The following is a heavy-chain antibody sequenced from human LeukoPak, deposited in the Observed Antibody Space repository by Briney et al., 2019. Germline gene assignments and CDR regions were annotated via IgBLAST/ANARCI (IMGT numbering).Heavy chain of an antibody. V-gene: IGHV3-21*01. J-gene: IGHJ4*02. Sequence: GGSLRLSCAASGFTFSSYSMNWVRQAPGRGLEWVSSISSSSSYIYYADSVKGRFTISRDNAKNSLYLQMNSLRVEDAAVYYCAREHYDSGSYSGNFDYWGQGTLVTVSS. CDR3: AREHYDSGSYSGNFDY. CDR1: GFTFSSYS. D-gene: IGHD3-10*01. CDR2: ISSSSSYI.